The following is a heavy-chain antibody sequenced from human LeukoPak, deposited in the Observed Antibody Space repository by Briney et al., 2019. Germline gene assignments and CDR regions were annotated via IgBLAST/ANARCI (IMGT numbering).Heavy chain of an antibody. Sequence: KPSETLSLTCTVSGGSISSYYWSWIRQPPGKGLEWIGYINSSGSTNYNPSLKSRVTISVDTSKNQFSLKLSSVTAADTAVYYCARLALQEVGTSQTYYLDYWGQGTLVTVSS. CDR2: INSSGST. D-gene: IGHD1-26*01. V-gene: IGHV4-59*01. CDR3: ARLALQEVGTSQTYYLDY. J-gene: IGHJ4*02. CDR1: GGSISSYY.